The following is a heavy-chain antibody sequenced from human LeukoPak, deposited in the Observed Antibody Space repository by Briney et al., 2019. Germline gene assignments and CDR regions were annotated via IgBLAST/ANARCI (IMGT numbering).Heavy chain of an antibody. CDR1: GFTFSGSA. CDR2: IRSKANSYAT. Sequence: GGSLRLSCAASGFTFSGSAMHWVRQASGKGLEWVGRIRSKANSYATAYAASVKGRFAISRDDSKNTAYLQMNSLKTEDTAVYYCAKGARLYYYDSSGSIPYWGQGTLVTVSS. D-gene: IGHD3-22*01. CDR3: AKGARLYYYDSSGSIPY. J-gene: IGHJ4*02. V-gene: IGHV3-73*01.